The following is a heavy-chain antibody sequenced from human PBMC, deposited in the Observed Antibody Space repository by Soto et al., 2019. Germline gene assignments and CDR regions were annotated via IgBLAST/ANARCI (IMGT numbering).Heavy chain of an antibody. CDR2: IIPILGIA. D-gene: IGHD3-22*01. V-gene: IGHV1-69*02. Sequence: SVKVSCKASGGTFSSYTIRWVRQAPGQGLEWMGRIIPILGIANYAQKFQGRVTITADKSTSTAYMELSSLRSEDTAVYYCARNYYDSSGYQYYFDYWGQGTLVTVSS. J-gene: IGHJ4*02. CDR1: GGTFSSYT. CDR3: ARNYYDSSGYQYYFDY.